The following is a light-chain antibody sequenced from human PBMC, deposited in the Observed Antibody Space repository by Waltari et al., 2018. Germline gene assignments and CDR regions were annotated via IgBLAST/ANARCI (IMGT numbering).Light chain of an antibody. J-gene: IGKJ2*01. V-gene: IGKV3-15*01. CDR3: QQYNNWPPFT. CDR2: GAS. CDR1: QRVSSD. Sequence: EIVMTQSPATLSVSPGERATPSGRASQRVSSDLAWYQQKPGQAPRLLIFGASTRATGIPARFSGSGSGTEFTLTISSLQSEDFALYYCQQYNNWPPFTFGQGTKLEI.